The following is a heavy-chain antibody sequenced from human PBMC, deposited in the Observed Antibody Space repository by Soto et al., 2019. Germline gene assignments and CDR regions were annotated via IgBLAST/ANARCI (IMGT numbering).Heavy chain of an antibody. CDR1: GGTFSRYT. CDR3: ARGSTIVRGAPSWFDP. Sequence: QVQLVQSGAEVKKPGSSVKVSCKASGGTFSRYTINWVRQAPGQGREWMGRIIPIAAIANYTQKFQGRVTITVDKSSTTAYMELSSLRSDDTAVYYCARGSTIVRGAPSWFDPWGQGTLVTVSS. J-gene: IGHJ5*02. V-gene: IGHV1-69*02. CDR2: IIPIAAIA. D-gene: IGHD3-10*01.